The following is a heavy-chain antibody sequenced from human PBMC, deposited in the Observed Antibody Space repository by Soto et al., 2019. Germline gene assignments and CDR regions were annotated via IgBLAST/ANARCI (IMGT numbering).Heavy chain of an antibody. CDR3: ARSIADHTNYYYYGMDV. D-gene: IGHD6-6*01. J-gene: IGHJ6*02. V-gene: IGHV3-74*01. Sequence: GGSLRLSCAASGFTFSSYWMHWVRQAPGKGLVWVSRINSDGSSTSYADSVKGRFTIFRDNAKNTLYLQMNSLRAEDTAVYYCARSIADHTNYYYYGMDVWGQGTTVTVSS. CDR2: INSDGSST. CDR1: GFTFSSYW.